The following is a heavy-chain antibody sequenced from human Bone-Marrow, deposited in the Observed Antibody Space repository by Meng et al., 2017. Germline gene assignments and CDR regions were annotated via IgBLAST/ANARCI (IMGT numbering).Heavy chain of an antibody. CDR3: AIDVDNGHYVRDCDP. CDR1: GYTVGSYS. CDR2: ISPTIGIA. J-gene: IGHJ5*02. V-gene: IGHV1-69*08. D-gene: IGHD4-17*01. Sequence: QVPMGRSGAELKKPWSSVKFSGKSSGYTVGSYSISWVRQAPGQGLEWMGRISPTIGIANYAQKFQGRVTITADKSTSTAYMELSSLRSEDTAVYYCAIDVDNGHYVRDCDPWGQGTLVTVSS.